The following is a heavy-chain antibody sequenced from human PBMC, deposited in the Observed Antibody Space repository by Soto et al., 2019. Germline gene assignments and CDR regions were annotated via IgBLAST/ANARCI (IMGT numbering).Heavy chain of an antibody. CDR1: GYPFAKYG. V-gene: IGHV1-18*04. D-gene: IGHD5-12*01. Sequence: QLQLVQSGAEAKRPGASVRVSCEASGYPFAKYGISWIRQAPGQGLEWMGWIRPDNGNTEYAQKFQGRVSMTRDTSSNTAYLEVRSLRSDDTAMYYCATSYDSGFDPWGQGTLVSVSS. CDR2: IRPDNGNT. J-gene: IGHJ5*02. CDR3: ATSYDSGFDP.